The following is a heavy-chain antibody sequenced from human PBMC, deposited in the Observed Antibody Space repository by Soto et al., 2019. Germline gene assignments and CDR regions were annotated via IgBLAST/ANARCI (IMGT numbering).Heavy chain of an antibody. CDR1: GFPFSTSP. Sequence: EVQLVESGGGLVNPGDPLRLSCEAFGFPFSTSPMNGVRQAPGKGLGWVSSITTSTTFYAHPVKGRFTISRDNARNSLYLQMNSLRAEDTATYYCARDPAAGDSWGQGTLVTVS. J-gene: IGHJ4*02. D-gene: IGHD3-10*01. CDR3: ARDPAAGDS. CDR2: ITTSTT. V-gene: IGHV3-21*01.